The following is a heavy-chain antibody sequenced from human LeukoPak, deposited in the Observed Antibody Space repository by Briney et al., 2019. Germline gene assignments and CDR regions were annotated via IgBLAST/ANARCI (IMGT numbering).Heavy chain of an antibody. J-gene: IGHJ4*02. CDR1: GGSISGSSYY. V-gene: IGHV4-39*01. CDR3: ASLGWDQLVQVHY. Sequence: SETLSLTCTVSGGSISGSSYYWGWIRQPPGKGLEWIGSIYYSGSTYYNPSLKSRVTISVDTSKNQFSLKLSSVTAADTAVYYCASLGWDQLVQVHYWGQGTLATVSS. CDR2: IYYSGST. D-gene: IGHD6-13*01.